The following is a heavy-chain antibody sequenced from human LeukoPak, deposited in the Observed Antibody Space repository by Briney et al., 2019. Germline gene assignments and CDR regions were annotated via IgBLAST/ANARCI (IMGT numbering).Heavy chain of an antibody. CDR3: AKASSPVIAANYFDY. CDR2: ISGGGSVT. CDR1: GFTFSSYA. J-gene: IGHJ4*02. V-gene: IGHV3-23*01. D-gene: IGHD2-21*01. Sequence: GGSLRLSCAASGFTFSSYAMSWVRQAPGKGLEWVSVISGGGSVTYYADSVKGRFTISRDNSKDTLYLQMNSLRAEDTAVYYCAKASSPVIAANYFDYWGRGTPVTVSS.